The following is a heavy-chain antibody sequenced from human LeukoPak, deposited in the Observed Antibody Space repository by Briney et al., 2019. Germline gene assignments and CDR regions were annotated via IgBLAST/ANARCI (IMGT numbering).Heavy chain of an antibody. CDR3: ASLSLSAVALRAFDI. J-gene: IGHJ3*02. Sequence: SETLSLTCTVSGGSISSYYWSWIRQPPGKGLEWIGYIYYSGSTNYNLSLKSRVTISVDTSKNQFSLKLSSVTAADTAVYYCASLSLSAVALRAFDIWGQGTMVTVSS. CDR1: GGSISSYY. CDR2: IYYSGST. V-gene: IGHV4-59*01. D-gene: IGHD6-19*01.